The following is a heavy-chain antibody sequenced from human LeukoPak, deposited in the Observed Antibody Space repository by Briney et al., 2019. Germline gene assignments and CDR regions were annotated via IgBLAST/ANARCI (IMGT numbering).Heavy chain of an antibody. J-gene: IGHJ6*02. D-gene: IGHD2-2*01. Sequence: GGSLRLSCAASGFTFSTYSMNWVRQAPGKGLEWVSSICSGSSYIYYADSVKGRFTISRDNSKNSLYLQMNSLRAEDTAVYYCARDGTGCSSTSCYYYYGMDVWGQGTTVTVSS. V-gene: IGHV3-21*01. CDR3: ARDGTGCSSTSCYYYYGMDV. CDR2: ICSGSSYI. CDR1: GFTFSTYS.